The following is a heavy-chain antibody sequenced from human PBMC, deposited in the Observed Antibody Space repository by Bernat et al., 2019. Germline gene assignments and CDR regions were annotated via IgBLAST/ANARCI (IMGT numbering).Heavy chain of an antibody. Sequence: VESGGGLVKPGGSLGLSLPAPGFTFTNAWMSWFRKAPGKGLDWFGRIKSKTDGGTTDYAAPVKGRFTISRDDSKDTLYLQMNSLKTEDTAVYYCTTGYSSSPGRKNYFDYWGQGTLVTVSS. CDR3: TTGYSSSPGRKNYFDY. D-gene: IGHD6-6*01. CDR1: GFTFTNAW. V-gene: IGHV3-15*01. J-gene: IGHJ4*02. CDR2: IKSKTDGGTT.